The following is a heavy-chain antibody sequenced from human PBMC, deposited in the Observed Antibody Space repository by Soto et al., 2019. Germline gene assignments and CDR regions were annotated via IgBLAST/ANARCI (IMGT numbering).Heavy chain of an antibody. Sequence: GGSLRLSCTASGFTFDDHAMHWVRQAPGKGLEWVSGISWNSGNIDYADSVKGRFTISRDNAKNSLYLQMNNLRAEDTALYYCAKDISGSSIWSFDYWGQGTLVTVSS. CDR3: AKDISGSSIWSFDY. V-gene: IGHV3-9*01. CDR1: GFTFDDHA. CDR2: ISWNSGNI. J-gene: IGHJ4*02. D-gene: IGHD6-13*01.